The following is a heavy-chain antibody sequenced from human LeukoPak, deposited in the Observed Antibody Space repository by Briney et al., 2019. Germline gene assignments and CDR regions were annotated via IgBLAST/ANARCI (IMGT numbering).Heavy chain of an antibody. Sequence: GGSLRLSCEAAGFAFSSYSMHWVRQAPGKGLEWVAAIWPDGSNKYYANSVKGRFTISRDNSKNTLYLQMNSLRAEDTAVYYCAGERDYDYVWGSYVDAFDIWGQGTMVTVSS. CDR3: AGERDYDYVWGSYVDAFDI. CDR1: GFAFSSYS. CDR2: IWPDGSNK. J-gene: IGHJ3*02. D-gene: IGHD3-16*01. V-gene: IGHV3-33*01.